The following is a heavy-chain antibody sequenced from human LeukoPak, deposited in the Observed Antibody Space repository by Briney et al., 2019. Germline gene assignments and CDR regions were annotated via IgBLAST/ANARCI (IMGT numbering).Heavy chain of an antibody. Sequence: PSETLSLTCSMSSGSITAIDNHYWGWIRQPPGKGLEWIGSINRGGHTYNNPPLESRFTISVDTSKNQFSLMVTSVTAADTAVYYCAGQRAWFGEWAFDYWGPGALVTVSS. V-gene: IGHV4-39*01. CDR1: SGSITAIDNHY. J-gene: IGHJ4*02. D-gene: IGHD3-10*01. CDR3: AGQRAWFGEWAFDY. CDR2: INRGGHT.